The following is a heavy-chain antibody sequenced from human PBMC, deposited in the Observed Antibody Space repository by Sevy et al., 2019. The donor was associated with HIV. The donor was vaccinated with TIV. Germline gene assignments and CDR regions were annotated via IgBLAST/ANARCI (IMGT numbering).Heavy chain of an antibody. V-gene: IGHV1-2*02. CDR3: ARCDAAAAQEGFFF. CDR2: INPNSGGT. J-gene: IGHJ4*02. Sequence: ASVKVSCKASGYTFTGYYMHWVRQAPGQGLEWMGWINPNSGGTNYAQKFQGRVTMTRDTSISTAYMELSRLRSDDTAVYYWARCDAAAAQEGFFFWGQGTLVTVSS. CDR1: GYTFTGYY. D-gene: IGHD6-13*01.